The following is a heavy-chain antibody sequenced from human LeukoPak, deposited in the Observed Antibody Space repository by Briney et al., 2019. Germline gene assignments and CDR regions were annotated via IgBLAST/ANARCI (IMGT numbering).Heavy chain of an antibody. CDR2: INPNSGGT. D-gene: IGHD3-10*01. CDR1: GYTFTGYY. J-gene: IGHJ3*02. Sequence: ASVKVSCKASGYTFTGYYMHWVRQAPGQGLECMGRINPNSGGTNYAQKFQGRVTMTRDTSISTAYMELSRLRSDDTAVYYCARFGGLITMVRRTGISAFDIWGQGTMVTVSS. CDR3: ARFGGLITMVRRTGISAFDI. V-gene: IGHV1-2*06.